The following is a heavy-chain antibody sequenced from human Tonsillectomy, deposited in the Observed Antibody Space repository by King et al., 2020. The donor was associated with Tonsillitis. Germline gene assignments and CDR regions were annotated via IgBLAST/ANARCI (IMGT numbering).Heavy chain of an antibody. CDR1: GFSLSTSALC. J-gene: IGHJ4*02. Sequence: TLKESGPALVKPTQTLTLTCTFSGFSLSTSALCVSWIRQPPGKALEWLALIDWDDDKYYSTSLKTRLTISKDTSKKQVVLTMTNMDPVDTATYYCARISNDFWSGYADYWGQGTLVTVSS. D-gene: IGHD3-3*01. CDR3: ARISNDFWSGYADY. V-gene: IGHV2-70*01. CDR2: IDWDDDK.